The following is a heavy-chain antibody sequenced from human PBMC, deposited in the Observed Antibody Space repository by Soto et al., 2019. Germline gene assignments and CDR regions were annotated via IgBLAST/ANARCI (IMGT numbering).Heavy chain of an antibody. D-gene: IGHD2-15*01. V-gene: IGHV3-30-3*01. CDR2: ISYDGSNK. J-gene: IGHJ6*02. Sequence: QVQLVESGGGVVQPGRSLRLSCAASGFTFSSYAMHWVRQAPGKGLEWVAVISYDGSNKYYADSVKGRFTISRDNSKNTXYXKMNSLRAEDTAVYYCARDHVVVAATFRASYYGMDVWGQGTTVTVSS. CDR3: ARDHVVVAATFRASYYGMDV. CDR1: GFTFSSYA.